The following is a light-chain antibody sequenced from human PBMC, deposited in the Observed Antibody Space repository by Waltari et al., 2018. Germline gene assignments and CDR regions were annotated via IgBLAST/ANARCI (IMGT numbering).Light chain of an antibody. Sequence: QSVLTQPPSVSGAPGQRVTISCTGSSSNIGAGYDVHWYQQLPGTAPKLLIYGNNNRPSGVPDRFSGSNSGTSASLAITGLQAEDEADYYCHSYDSSLSGYVVFGGGTKLTVL. CDR3: HSYDSSLSGYVV. CDR2: GNN. CDR1: SSNIGAGYD. V-gene: IGLV1-40*01. J-gene: IGLJ2*01.